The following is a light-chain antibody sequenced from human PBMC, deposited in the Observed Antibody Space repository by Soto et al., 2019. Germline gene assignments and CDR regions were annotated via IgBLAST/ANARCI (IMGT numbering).Light chain of an antibody. J-gene: IGLJ2*01. CDR1: SDDIGANTY. V-gene: IGLV2-14*01. Sequence: QSALTQPASVSGSPGQTITISCTGTSDDIGANTYVSWYQHHPGKAPKLLIYEAANRPSGISHRFSGSKSGNTASLTISVLHAEDEAYYFCTSYTSASALVFGGGTKLTVL. CDR3: TSYTSASALV. CDR2: EAA.